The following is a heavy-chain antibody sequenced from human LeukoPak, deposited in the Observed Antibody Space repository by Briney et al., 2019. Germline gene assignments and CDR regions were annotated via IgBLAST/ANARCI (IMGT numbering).Heavy chain of an antibody. D-gene: IGHD2-2*01. V-gene: IGHV3-21*01. J-gene: IGHJ4*02. Sequence: GGSLRLSCAASGFTFSSYSRNWVRQAPGKGLEWVSSISSSSSYIYYADSVKGRFTISRDDAKNSLYLQMNSLRAEDTAVYFCARDSGSTSYWGQGTLVTVSS. CDR1: GFTFSSYS. CDR3: ARDSGSTSY. CDR2: ISSSSSYI.